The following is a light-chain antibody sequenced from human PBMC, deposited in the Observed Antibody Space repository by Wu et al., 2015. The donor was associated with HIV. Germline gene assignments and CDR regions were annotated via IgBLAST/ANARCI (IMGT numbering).Light chain of an antibody. J-gene: IGKJ4*01. V-gene: IGKV3D-20*02. CDR1: QSISSMY. CDR3: QQRGYWGT. CDR2: AAS. Sequence: ESVLTQSPGILSLSPGERAALSCRASQSISSMYLAWYQQKPGQAPRLLIYAASTRATGIPARFSGSGSGTDFTLTVSSLEPEDFAVYYCQQRGYWGTFGGGTKVETK.